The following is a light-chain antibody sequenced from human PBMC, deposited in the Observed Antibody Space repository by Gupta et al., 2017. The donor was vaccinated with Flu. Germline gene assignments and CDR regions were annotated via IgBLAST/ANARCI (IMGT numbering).Light chain of an antibody. CDR3: CAARATDNVV. Sequence: VTITCTGTSTEGSSNEYVSWYQQDPANAHILIIYDVDKWATAVPGRFSGSKSGSTASLTISELEQEEEDEYFYCAARATDNVVFGRGTKLTVL. J-gene: IGLJ2*01. CDR1: STEGSSNEY. CDR2: DVD. V-gene: IGLV2-11*03.